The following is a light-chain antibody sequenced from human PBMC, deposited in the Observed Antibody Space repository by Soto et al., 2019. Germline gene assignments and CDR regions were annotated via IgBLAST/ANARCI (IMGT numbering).Light chain of an antibody. V-gene: IGLV2-14*01. CDR1: SNDIGAYQY. CDR2: EDS. CDR3: RSYTPGSTLYV. J-gene: IGLJ1*01. Sequence: QSALTQPASVSGAPGQSITISCTGSSNDIGAYQYVSWYQQYPGKAPKLIIFEDSNRPSGVSNRFSGSKSGNTASLAIAGLQADDEADYHCRSYTPGSTLYVFGGGTKLTVL.